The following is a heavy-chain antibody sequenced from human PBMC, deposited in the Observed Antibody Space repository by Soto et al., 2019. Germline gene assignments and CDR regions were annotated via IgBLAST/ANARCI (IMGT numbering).Heavy chain of an antibody. CDR1: GFTFSSYG. Sequence: GGSLRLSCVGSGFTFSSYGMHWVRQAPGKGLEWLAVISFDGNYKYHADSVKGRFTISRDNSKNTLFLEMSSLRAEDTAVYYCATGSGWYSPDYWGQGTLVTVSS. CDR2: ISFDGNYK. D-gene: IGHD6-19*01. CDR3: ATGSGWYSPDY. J-gene: IGHJ4*02. V-gene: IGHV3-30*03.